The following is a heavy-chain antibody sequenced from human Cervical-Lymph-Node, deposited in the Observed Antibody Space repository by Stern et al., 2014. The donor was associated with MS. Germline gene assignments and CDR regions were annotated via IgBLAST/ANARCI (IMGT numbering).Heavy chain of an antibody. CDR2: IIPFCGTA. CDR1: TDTFSNID. D-gene: IGHD6-19*01. CDR3: VRDQAGVAVY. J-gene: IGHJ4*02. Sequence: QVQLGKSGAEVKKPGSSMKVSCKASTDTFSNIDISWVRQAPGQGLEWLGGIIPFCGTANYARKVQDRLRITADVSTSTVTMELSSLRSEDTAVYYCVRDQAGVAVYWGQGSLVTVSS. V-gene: IGHV1-69*01.